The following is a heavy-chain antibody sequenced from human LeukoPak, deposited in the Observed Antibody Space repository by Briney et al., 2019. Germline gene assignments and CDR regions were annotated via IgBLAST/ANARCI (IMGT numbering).Heavy chain of an antibody. CDR3: ARQSYGSSYYFDY. V-gene: IGHV1-2*02. Sequence: GASVKVSCKASGYTFSDYYMHWVRQAPGQGLEWMGWINPNTGTTNYAQKFQGRVTLTRDTSISTAYMELSSLTSDDTAVYYCARQSYGSSYYFDYWGQGTLVTVSS. CDR1: GYTFSDYY. D-gene: IGHD6-6*01. J-gene: IGHJ4*02. CDR2: INPNTGTT.